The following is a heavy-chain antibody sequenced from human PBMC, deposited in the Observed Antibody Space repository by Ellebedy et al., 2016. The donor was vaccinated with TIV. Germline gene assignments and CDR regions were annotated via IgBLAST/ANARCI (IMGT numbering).Heavy chain of an antibody. Sequence: GESLKISXGGSGFTFGSYWMSWVRQAPGKGLEWVANIKEDGSEKYYVDSVKGRFTISRDNSKNTLYLQMNSLRAEDTAVYYCARGDRVRWISGVWGQGTTVTVSS. D-gene: IGHD4-23*01. CDR1: GFTFGSYW. CDR2: IKEDGSEK. J-gene: IGHJ6*02. CDR3: ARGDRVRWISGV. V-gene: IGHV3-7*01.